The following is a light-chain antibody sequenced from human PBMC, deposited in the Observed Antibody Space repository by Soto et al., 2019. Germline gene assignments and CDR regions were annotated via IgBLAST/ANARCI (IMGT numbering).Light chain of an antibody. Sequence: EFVLTQSPGTLSLSPGEGATLSCRASQTVSSDLAWYQHRPGQAPRLLLYDASDRATGIPARFSGSGSGTDFSLTISDLEPEDFAVYYCQQHSSWPPITFGQGTKLEIK. CDR3: QQHSSWPPIT. J-gene: IGKJ5*01. CDR2: DAS. CDR1: QTVSSD. V-gene: IGKV3-11*01.